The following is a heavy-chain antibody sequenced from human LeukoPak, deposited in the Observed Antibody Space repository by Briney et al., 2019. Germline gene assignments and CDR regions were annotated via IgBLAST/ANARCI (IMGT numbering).Heavy chain of an antibody. J-gene: IGHJ4*02. CDR1: GYTFTGYY. V-gene: IGHV1-2*02. CDR2: INPNSGGT. CDR3: ARDSHDYCDY. Sequence: GASVKVSCKASGYTFTGYYMHWVRQAPGQGLEWMGWINPNSGGTNYAQKFQGRVTMTRDTSTSTAYLELRNLRSDDTAVYYCARDSHDYCDYWGQGTLVTVSS.